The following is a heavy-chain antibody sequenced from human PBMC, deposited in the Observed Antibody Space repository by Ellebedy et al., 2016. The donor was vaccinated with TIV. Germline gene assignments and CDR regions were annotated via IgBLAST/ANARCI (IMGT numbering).Heavy chain of an antibody. CDR3: VKAWGD. J-gene: IGHJ4*02. V-gene: IGHV3-64D*06. CDR2: IVSNGDST. D-gene: IGHD3-16*01. Sequence: PGGSLRLSCSASGFTFSSYAMHWVRQAPGKGLDYISAIVSNGDSTYHANSVKGRFIISRDNSKNTLYLQMSSLRPEDTAVYYCVKAWGDWGQGTLVTVSS. CDR1: GFTFSSYA.